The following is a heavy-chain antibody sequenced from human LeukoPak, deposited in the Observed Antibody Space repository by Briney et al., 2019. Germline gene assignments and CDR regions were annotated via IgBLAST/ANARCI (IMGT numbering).Heavy chain of an antibody. CDR2: IKADGSEK. J-gene: IGHJ1*01. D-gene: IGHD5-12*01. CDR3: WTGHYDRSA. CDR1: GFTFNTFW. Sequence: GGSLRLSCVTSGFTFNTFWMSWVRQAPGKGPEWVASIKADGSEKYYVDSVKGRFTISRDNAKNSLYLQMNSLTAEDSAVYFCWTGHYDRSAWDQGTLVTVSS. V-gene: IGHV3-7*01.